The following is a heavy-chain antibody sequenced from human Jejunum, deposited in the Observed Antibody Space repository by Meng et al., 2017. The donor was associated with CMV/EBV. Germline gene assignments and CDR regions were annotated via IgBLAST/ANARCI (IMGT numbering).Heavy chain of an antibody. CDR1: CSY. D-gene: IGHD3-9*01. V-gene: IGHV4-31*01. CDR3: ARSPHGVQSTGHFDALGRFDS. J-gene: IGHJ5*01. CDR2: ALRSGNS. Sequence: CSYSNCIRQYSGKRLDWIAYALRSGNSYYIPSLKSQVFIAADVSTSLVHLNLTSVTAAYTAVYYCARSPHGVQSTGHFDALGRFDSWGHGTLVTVSS.